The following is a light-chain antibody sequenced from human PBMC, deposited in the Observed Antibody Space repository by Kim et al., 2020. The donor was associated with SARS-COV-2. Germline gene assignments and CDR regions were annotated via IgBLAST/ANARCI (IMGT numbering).Light chain of an antibody. J-gene: IGLJ3*02. V-gene: IGLV10-54*01. CDR1: SNNVGNQG. CDR2: RNN. Sequence: QAGLTQPPSVSKDLRQTATLTCTGNSNNVGNQGAAWLQQHQGHPPKLLFYRNNNRPSGISERLSASRSGNTASLTITGLQPEDEADYCCSAWDSSLSAWVFGGGTQLTVL. CDR3: SAWDSSLSAWV.